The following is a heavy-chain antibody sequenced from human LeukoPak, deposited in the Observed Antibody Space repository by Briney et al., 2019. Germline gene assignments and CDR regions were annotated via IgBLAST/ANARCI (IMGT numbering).Heavy chain of an antibody. CDR2: IYYSGST. CDR3: ARAIVVVATARNTFDM. CDR1: GGSISSSSYY. D-gene: IGHD2-15*01. V-gene: IGHV4-39*07. J-gene: IGHJ3*02. Sequence: SETLSLTCTVSGGSISSSSYYWGWIRQPPGKGLEWIGSIYYSGSTYYNPSLKSRVTISVDTSKNQFSLNLSSMTAADTAVYYCARAIVVVATARNTFDMWGQGTMVTVSS.